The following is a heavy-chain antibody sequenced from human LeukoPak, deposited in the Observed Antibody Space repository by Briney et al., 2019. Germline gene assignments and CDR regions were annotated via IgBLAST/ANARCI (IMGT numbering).Heavy chain of an antibody. CDR2: IYYSGST. V-gene: IGHV4-59*01. Sequence: PSETLSLTCTVSGGSISSYYRSWIRQPPGKGLEWIGYIYYSGSTNYNPSLKSRVTISVETSKNEFSLKLRSVTAADTAVYYCARRPGGYYDSNGILEYFDYWGQGTLVTVSS. J-gene: IGHJ4*02. CDR3: ARRPGGYYDSNGILEYFDY. CDR1: GGSISSYY. D-gene: IGHD3-22*01.